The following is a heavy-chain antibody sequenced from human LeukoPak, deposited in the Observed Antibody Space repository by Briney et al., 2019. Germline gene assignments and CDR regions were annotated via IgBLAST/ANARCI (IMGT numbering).Heavy chain of an antibody. CDR3: ARAVADCDAFDI. J-gene: IGHJ3*02. V-gene: IGHV3-30*02. D-gene: IGHD6-19*01. Sequence: GGSLRLSCAASGFTFSSYGMHWVRQAPGKGLEWVAFIRYDGSNKYYADSVKGRFTISRDNSENTLYLQMNSLRAEDTAVYYCARAVADCDAFDIWGQGTMVTVSS. CDR1: GFTFSSYG. CDR2: IRYDGSNK.